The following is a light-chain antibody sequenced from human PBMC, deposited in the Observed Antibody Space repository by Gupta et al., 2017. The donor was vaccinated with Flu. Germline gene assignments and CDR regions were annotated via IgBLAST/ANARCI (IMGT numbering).Light chain of an antibody. CDR1: QRVTNNY. Sequence: LSLSPGEAATLSCRASQRVTNNYLAWYQQKPGQAPRLLIYGAYHRAAGIPDRFSGSGSGTDFXLTISRXEPEDFAVYYCQQYVTSPPGVTFGXGTKVDVK. V-gene: IGKV3-20*01. CDR2: GAY. J-gene: IGKJ3*01. CDR3: QQYVTSPPGVT.